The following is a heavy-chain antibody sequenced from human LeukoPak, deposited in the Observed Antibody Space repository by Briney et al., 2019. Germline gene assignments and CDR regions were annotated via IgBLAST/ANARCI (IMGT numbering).Heavy chain of an antibody. J-gene: IGHJ6*03. D-gene: IGHD6-13*01. Sequence: GGSLRLSCAASGFTFSSYGMHWVRQAPGKGLEWVAFIRYDGSNKYYADSVKGRFTISRDNSKNTLYLQMNSLRPEDTAVYYCAKDPRDEIAAAASGQYYYYYYMDVWGKGTTVTISS. CDR1: GFTFSSYG. CDR2: IRYDGSNK. CDR3: AKDPRDEIAAAASGQYYYYYYMDV. V-gene: IGHV3-30*02.